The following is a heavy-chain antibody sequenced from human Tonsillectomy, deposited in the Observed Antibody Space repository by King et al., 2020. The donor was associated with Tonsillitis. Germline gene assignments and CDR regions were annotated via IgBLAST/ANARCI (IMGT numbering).Heavy chain of an antibody. D-gene: IGHD2-2*01. CDR2: INPNSGGT. Sequence: VQQVESGAEVKKPGASVKVSCKASGYTFTGYYMHWVRQAPGQGLEWMGWINPNSGGTNYAQKFQGRVTMTRDTSISTAYMELSRLRADDTAVYYCARDRQYQLLLFDPWGQGTLVTVSS. CDR3: ARDRQYQLLLFDP. J-gene: IGHJ5*02. V-gene: IGHV1-2*02. CDR1: GYTFTGYY.